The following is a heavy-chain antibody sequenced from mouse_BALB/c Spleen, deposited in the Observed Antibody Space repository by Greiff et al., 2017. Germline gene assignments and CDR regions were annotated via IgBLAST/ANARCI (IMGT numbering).Heavy chain of an antibody. CDR3: ARLEYGNYGCDY. CDR2: INPNNGGT. Sequence: EVQLVESGPELVKPGASVKIPCKASGYTFTDYNMDWVKQSHGKSLEWIGDINPNNGGTIYNQKFKGKATLTVDKSSSTAYMELRSLTSEDTAVYYCARLEYGNYGCDYWGQGTTLTVSS. CDR1: GYTFTDYN. V-gene: IGHV1-18*01. D-gene: IGHD2-10*02. J-gene: IGHJ2*01.